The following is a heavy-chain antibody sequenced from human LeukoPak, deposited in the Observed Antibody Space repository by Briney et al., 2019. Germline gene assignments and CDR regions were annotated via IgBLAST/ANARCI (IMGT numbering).Heavy chain of an antibody. V-gene: IGHV3-30*18. J-gene: IGHJ6*02. Sequence: LXLXXXASXXXFSSYGXHWVRQAPGKGLEWVAVISYDGSNKYYADSVKGRFTISRDNSKNTLYLQMNSLRAEDTAVYYCAKVGGSSSHYYYYGMDVWGQGTTVTVSS. D-gene: IGHD6-6*01. CDR2: ISYDGSNK. CDR1: XXXFSSYG. CDR3: AKVGGSSSHYYYYGMDV.